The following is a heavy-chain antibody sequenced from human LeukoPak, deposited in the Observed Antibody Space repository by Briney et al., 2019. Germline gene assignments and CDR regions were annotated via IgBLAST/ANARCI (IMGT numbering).Heavy chain of an antibody. CDR3: ARDLYGYGSFFDY. J-gene: IGHJ4*02. D-gene: IGHD5-18*01. CDR1: GGSISTYY. V-gene: IGHV4-59*01. CDR2: IHYSGST. Sequence: KPSETLSLTCTVSGGSISTYYWSWIRQPPGKGLEWIGYIHYSGSTKYNPSLKSRVTISVDTSKNQFSLKLTSVTAADTAVYYCARDLYGYGSFFDYWGQGTLVTVSS.